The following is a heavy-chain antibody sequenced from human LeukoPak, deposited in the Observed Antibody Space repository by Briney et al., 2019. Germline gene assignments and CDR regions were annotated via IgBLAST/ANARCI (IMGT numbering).Heavy chain of an antibody. CDR3: AREVSSPHGAFDI. CDR1: GFTFNSYA. V-gene: IGHV3-48*01. Sequence: PGGSLRLSRAASGFTFNSYAMNWVRQAPGKGLEWVSYISISSHTIHYADSVKCRYIITRDDAKNLLYLQIYSLSAEDSAVYYCAREVSSPHGAFDIWGQGTMVTVSS. J-gene: IGHJ3*02. D-gene: IGHD5/OR15-5a*01. CDR2: ISISSHTI.